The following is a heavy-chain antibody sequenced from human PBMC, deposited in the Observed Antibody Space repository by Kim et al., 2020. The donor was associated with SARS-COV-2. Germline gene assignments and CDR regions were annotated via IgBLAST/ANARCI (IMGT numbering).Heavy chain of an antibody. Sequence: TPPLKSRVTRSVDPSKHQFFLKLSSVTAADTAGYYCAREVAAAGGYFDYWGQGTLVTVSS. CDR3: AREVAAAGGYFDY. D-gene: IGHD6-13*01. J-gene: IGHJ4*02. V-gene: IGHV4-59*01.